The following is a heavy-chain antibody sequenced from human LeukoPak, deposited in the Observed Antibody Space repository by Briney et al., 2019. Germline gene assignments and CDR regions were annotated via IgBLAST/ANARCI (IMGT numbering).Heavy chain of an antibody. J-gene: IGHJ4*02. Sequence: PSETLSLTCTVSGGSISSYYWSWIRQPPGKGLEWIGYIYYSGSTNYNPSLKSRVTISVDTSKNQLSLKLSSVTAADTAVYYCARLAAGSLGVDYWGQGTLVTVSS. CDR2: IYYSGST. CDR1: GGSISSYY. V-gene: IGHV4-59*01. CDR3: ARLAAGSLGVDY. D-gene: IGHD6-13*01.